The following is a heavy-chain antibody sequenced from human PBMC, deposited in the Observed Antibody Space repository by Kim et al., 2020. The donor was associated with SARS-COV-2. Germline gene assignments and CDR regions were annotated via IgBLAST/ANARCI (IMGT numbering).Heavy chain of an antibody. Sequence: SETLSLTCTVSGGSISSYYWSWIRQPPGKGLEWIGYIYYSGSTNYNPSLKSRVTISVDTSKNQFSLKLSSVTAADTAVYYCARLASVSSGYLVYFDYWGQGTLVTVSS. V-gene: IGHV4-59*08. CDR2: IYYSGST. CDR1: GGSISSYY. CDR3: ARLASVSSGYLVYFDY. D-gene: IGHD3-22*01. J-gene: IGHJ4*02.